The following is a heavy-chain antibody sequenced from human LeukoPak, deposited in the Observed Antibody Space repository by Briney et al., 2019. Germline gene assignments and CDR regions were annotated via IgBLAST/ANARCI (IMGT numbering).Heavy chain of an antibody. J-gene: IGHJ6*03. D-gene: IGHD3-16*01. CDR1: GFTFSSYA. V-gene: IGHV3-64*01. CDR3: AMLTFGAVTRLRMDV. CDR2: ISSNGGST. Sequence: GGSLRLSCAASGFTFSSYAMHWVRQAPGKGLEYVSAISSNGGSTYYANSVKGRFTISRDNSKNTLYLQMGSLRAEDMAVYYCAMLTFGAVTRLRMDVWGTGTTVTVSS.